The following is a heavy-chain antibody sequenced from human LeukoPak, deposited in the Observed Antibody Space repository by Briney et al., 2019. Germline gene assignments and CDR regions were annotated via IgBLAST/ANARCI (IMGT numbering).Heavy chain of an antibody. CDR2: IYPGDSET. Sequence: GESLKISCKGSGYSFTSYWIGWVRQMPGKGLEWVGIIYPGDSETRYSPSFQGQVTISADKSISTAYLQWSSLKASDTAMYYCASSGIAAAGGDYFDYWGQGTLVTVSS. J-gene: IGHJ4*02. V-gene: IGHV5-51*01. D-gene: IGHD6-13*01. CDR1: GYSFTSYW. CDR3: ASSGIAAAGGDYFDY.